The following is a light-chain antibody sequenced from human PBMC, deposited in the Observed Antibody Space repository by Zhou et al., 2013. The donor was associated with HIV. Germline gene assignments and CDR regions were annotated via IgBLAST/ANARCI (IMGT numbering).Light chain of an antibody. J-gene: IGKJ1*01. V-gene: IGKV1-27*01. CDR2: SVS. Sequence: DIQMTQSPSSLSASVGDRVIITCRASQGISSYLAWYQQKPGEVPKPLIYSVSTLESGVPSRFSGSGSGTDFTLTISGLQPEDVATYYCQNYKSFPWTFGQGTKVEI. CDR3: QNYKSFPWT. CDR1: QGISSY.